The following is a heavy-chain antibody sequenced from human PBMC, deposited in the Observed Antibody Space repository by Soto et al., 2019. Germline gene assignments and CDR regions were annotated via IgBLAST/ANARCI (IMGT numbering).Heavy chain of an antibody. Sequence: EVQLVESGGGLVKTGGSLRLSCAASGFSFSTYSMNWVRQAPGKGLEWVSTISSSTSYIYYADSVKGRFKISRDNSKDSLYRQINSLSADDTEVDYFARGGGGSGSYSDYWCQGTLVTVSP. CDR2: ISSSTSYI. J-gene: IGHJ4*02. CDR1: GFSFSTYS. V-gene: IGHV3-21*01. CDR3: ARGGGGSGSYSDY. D-gene: IGHD3-10*01.